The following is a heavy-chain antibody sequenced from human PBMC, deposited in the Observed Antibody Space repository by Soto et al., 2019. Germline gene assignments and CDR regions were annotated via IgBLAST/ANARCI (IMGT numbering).Heavy chain of an antibody. J-gene: IGHJ4*02. CDR3: AREWSAFDY. V-gene: IGHV4-59*01. D-gene: IGHD2-15*01. CDR1: GGSITSYK. CDR2: MYSSGSS. Sequence: HVQLQESGPGLVKPSETLSLTCNVSGGSITSYKWSWIRQSPGKGLEWIAYMYSSGSSSYNPSLKSRVTISVETSKNQYYLKLNSATAADTAVYYCAREWSAFDYWVQGILVTVSS.